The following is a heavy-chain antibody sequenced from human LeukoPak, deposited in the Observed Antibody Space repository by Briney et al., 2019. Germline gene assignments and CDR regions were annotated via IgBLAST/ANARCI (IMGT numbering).Heavy chain of an antibody. CDR2: IYYSGST. Sequence: SETLSLTCTVSGGSISSGGYYWSWIRQPPGKGLEWIGYIYYSGSTNYDPSLKSRVTISVDTSKNQFSLNLNSVTAADTAVYYCARTIAVAGLSDYFDYWGQGTLVTVSS. CDR1: GGSISSGGYY. D-gene: IGHD6-19*01. J-gene: IGHJ4*02. V-gene: IGHV4-61*08. CDR3: ARTIAVAGLSDYFDY.